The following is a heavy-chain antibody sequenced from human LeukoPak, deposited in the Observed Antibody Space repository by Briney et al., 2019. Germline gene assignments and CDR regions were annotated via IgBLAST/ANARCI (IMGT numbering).Heavy chain of an antibody. CDR3: ARDPGGGVAVVVTAPSPLDY. V-gene: IGHV3-64*01. CDR2: ISSNGGST. CDR1: GFTFSSYA. Sequence: SGGSLRLSCAASGFTFSSYAMHWVREAPGKGLGYVSAISSNGGSTYYANSVKGRFTISRDNSKNTLYLQMGSLRAEDMAVYYCARDPGGGVAVVVTAPSPLDYWGQGTLVTVSS. D-gene: IGHD2-21*02. J-gene: IGHJ4*02.